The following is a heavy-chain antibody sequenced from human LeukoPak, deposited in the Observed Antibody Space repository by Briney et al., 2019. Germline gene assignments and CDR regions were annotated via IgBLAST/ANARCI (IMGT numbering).Heavy chain of an antibody. V-gene: IGHV4-59*01. CDR2: IYYSGST. CDR1: GDSISSYY. Sequence: PSETLSLTCTVSGDSISSYYWSWIRQPPGKGLEWIGYIYYSGSTNYDPSLKSRVTISVNTSKNQFSLKLSSVTAADTALYYCARLTARQGYYYYGMDVWGQGTTVTVSS. D-gene: IGHD1-14*01. CDR3: ARLTARQGYYYYGMDV. J-gene: IGHJ6*02.